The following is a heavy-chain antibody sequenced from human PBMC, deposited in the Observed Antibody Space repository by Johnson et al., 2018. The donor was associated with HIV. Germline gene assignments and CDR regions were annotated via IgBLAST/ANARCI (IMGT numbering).Heavy chain of an antibody. CDR3: TTRGVVGAAPTPDDAFDI. D-gene: IGHD2-15*01. J-gene: IGHJ3*02. V-gene: IGHV3-15*01. CDR1: GFTFSNAW. CDR2: IQSKTDGGTT. Sequence: VQLVESGGGLVKPGGSLRLSCAASGFTFSNAWMNWVRQAPGKGLEWVGRIQSKTDGGTTDYAAPVKGRFTIPRDDSTDTLSLQMNSLKTEDTAVEYCTTRGVVGAAPTPDDAFDIWGQGTMVTVSS.